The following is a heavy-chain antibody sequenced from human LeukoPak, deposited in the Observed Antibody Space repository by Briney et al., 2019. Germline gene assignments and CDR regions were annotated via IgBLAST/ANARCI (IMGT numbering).Heavy chain of an antibody. J-gene: IGHJ4*02. CDR3: ARGYRRGGSGYFGF. V-gene: IGHV1-18*01. Sequence: ASVKVSCKASGYTFTSYGISWVRQAPGQGLEWMGWISAYNGNTNYAQKFQGRVTIMRNTSISTVFMELSSLRFEDTAVYYCARGYRRGGSGYFGFWGQGTLVTVSS. CDR2: ISAYNGNT. CDR1: GYTFTSYG. D-gene: IGHD3-22*01.